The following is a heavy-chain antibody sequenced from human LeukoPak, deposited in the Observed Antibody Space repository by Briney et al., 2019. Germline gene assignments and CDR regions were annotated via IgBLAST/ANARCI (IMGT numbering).Heavy chain of an antibody. CDR1: GFTFSSYA. D-gene: IGHD4-17*01. Sequence: PGRSLRLSCAASGFTFSSYAMHWVRQAPGKGLEWVAVISYDGSSKYYADSVKGRFTISRDNSKNTLYLQMNSLRAEDTAVYYCARRRPYGDDYGDFYGMDVWGQGTTVTVSS. V-gene: IGHV3-30*04. J-gene: IGHJ6*02. CDR3: ARRRPYGDDYGDFYGMDV. CDR2: ISYDGSSK.